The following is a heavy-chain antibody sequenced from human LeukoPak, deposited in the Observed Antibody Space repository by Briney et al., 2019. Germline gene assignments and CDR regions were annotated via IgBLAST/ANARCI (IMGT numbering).Heavy chain of an antibody. CDR1: GGTFSSYA. CDR3: ARVPRITILRELDY. V-gene: IGHV1-69*13. Sequence: SVKVSCKASGGTFSSYAISWVRQAPGQGLEWMGGIIPILGTTNYAQRFQDRVTLTADESTTTAYMELSSLRSEDTAVYYCARVPRITILRELDYWGQGTLVTVSS. D-gene: IGHD3-10*01. J-gene: IGHJ4*02. CDR2: IIPILGTT.